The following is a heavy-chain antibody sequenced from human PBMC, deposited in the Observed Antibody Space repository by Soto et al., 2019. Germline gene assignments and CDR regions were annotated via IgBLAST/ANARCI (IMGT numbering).Heavy chain of an antibody. Sequence: SENLSLTWAVYGGSFSCYYWIWIRQPPGKPLDWIGEINHSGSTNYNPCLKSRVTISVDTSKNQFSLKLSSVTAADTAVYYCARVPIMITFGGVIVPLAFDYWGQGTLVTVSS. V-gene: IGHV4-34*01. CDR1: GGSFSCYY. CDR3: ARVPIMITFGGVIVPLAFDY. D-gene: IGHD3-16*02. CDR2: INHSGST. J-gene: IGHJ4*02.